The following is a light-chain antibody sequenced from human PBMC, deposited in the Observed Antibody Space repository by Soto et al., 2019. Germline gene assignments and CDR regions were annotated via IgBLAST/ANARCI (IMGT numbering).Light chain of an antibody. V-gene: IGLV2-14*03. J-gene: IGLJ2*01. CDR2: DVS. CDR3: SSYTSSSTGV. Sequence: QSALTQPASVSGSPGQSLTISCTGTSSDVGAYDYVSWYQQHPGKAPKLMIFDVSNRPSGASNRFSGSKSGNTASLTISGLQAEDDAYYYCSSYTSSSTGVFGGGTKLTVL. CDR1: SSDVGAYDY.